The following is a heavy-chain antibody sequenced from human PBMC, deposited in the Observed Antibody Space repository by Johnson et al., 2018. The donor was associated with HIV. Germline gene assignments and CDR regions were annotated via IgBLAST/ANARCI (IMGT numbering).Heavy chain of an antibody. D-gene: IGHD5-18*01. Sequence: QVQLVESGGGLVKPGGSLRLSCAASGFSFSDYYMSWIRQAPGKGLEWVAFIRYDGSNKYYTDSVKGRFPISRDNSKNTLYLQMNSLRAEDTAVYYCARVTHIQLWANDAFDIWGQGTMVTVSS. CDR2: IRYDGSNK. J-gene: IGHJ3*02. CDR3: ARVTHIQLWANDAFDI. CDR1: GFSFSDYY. V-gene: IGHV3-30*02.